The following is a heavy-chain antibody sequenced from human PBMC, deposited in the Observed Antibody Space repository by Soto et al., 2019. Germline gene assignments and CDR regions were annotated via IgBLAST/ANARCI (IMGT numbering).Heavy chain of an antibody. CDR1: GFTFSSYA. J-gene: IGHJ5*02. CDR2: ISGSGGST. V-gene: IGHV3-23*01. D-gene: IGHD1-26*01. CDR3: AKDRVYSGSYYPWPNWFDP. Sequence: EVQLLESGGGLVQPGGSLRLSCAASGFTFSSYAMSWVRQAPGKGLEWVSAISGSGGSTYYADSVKGRFTISRDNSKNTLYLQMNSLRAEDTAVYYCAKDRVYSGSYYPWPNWFDPWGQGTLVTVSS.